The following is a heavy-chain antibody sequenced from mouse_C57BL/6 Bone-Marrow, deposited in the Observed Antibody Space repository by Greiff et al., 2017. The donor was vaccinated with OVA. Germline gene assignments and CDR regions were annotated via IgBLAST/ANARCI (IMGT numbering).Heavy chain of an antibody. J-gene: IGHJ3*01. D-gene: IGHD2-3*01. CDR2: ISYDGSN. CDR3: ARDHDGYSFAY. V-gene: IGHV3-6*01. CDR1: GYSITSGYY. Sequence: VQLKESGPGLVKPSQSLSLTCSVTGYSITSGYYWNWIRQFPGNKLEWMGYISYDGSNNYNPSLKNRISITRDTSKNQFFLKLNSVTTEDTATYYCARDHDGYSFAYWGQGTLVTVSA.